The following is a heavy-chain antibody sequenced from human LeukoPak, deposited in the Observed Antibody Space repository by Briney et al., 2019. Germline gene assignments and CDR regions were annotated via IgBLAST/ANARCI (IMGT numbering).Heavy chain of an antibody. Sequence: SETLSLTCTVSGGSISSYYWSWIRQPPGKGLEWIGYIYYSGSTNYNPSLKSRVTISVDTSKNQFSLKVSSVTAADTAVYYCATPAPHYYGSGGYFSWGQGTLVTVSS. D-gene: IGHD3-10*01. J-gene: IGHJ5*02. CDR1: GGSISSYY. V-gene: IGHV4-59*01. CDR2: IYYSGST. CDR3: ATPAPHYYGSGGYFS.